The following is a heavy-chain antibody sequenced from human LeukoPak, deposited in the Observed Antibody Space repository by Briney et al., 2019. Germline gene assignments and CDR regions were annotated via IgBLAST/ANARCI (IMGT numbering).Heavy chain of an antibody. Sequence: GASAKVSCKASGGTFSSYAISWVRQAPGQGLEWMGGIIPIFGTANYAQKFQGRVTITADESTSTAYMELSSLRSEDTAVYYCAREWYGDTPHYGMDVWGQGTTVTVSS. J-gene: IGHJ6*02. CDR3: AREWYGDTPHYGMDV. CDR2: IIPIFGTA. D-gene: IGHD4-17*01. CDR1: GGTFSSYA. V-gene: IGHV1-69*13.